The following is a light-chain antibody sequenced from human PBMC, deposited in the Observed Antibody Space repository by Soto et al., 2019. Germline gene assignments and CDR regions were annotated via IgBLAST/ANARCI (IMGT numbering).Light chain of an antibody. CDR2: GAS. CDR1: QSISTN. Sequence: DIVMTQSPATLSVSPGERATLSCRASQSISTNFAWYQQQPGQAPRRLIYGASTRATVIPARFSCSGSGTEFTLTISGLQADDFAVYYCQQYHHWPPKVTFGPGTRVDI. J-gene: IGKJ3*01. CDR3: QQYHHWPPKVT. V-gene: IGKV3-15*01.